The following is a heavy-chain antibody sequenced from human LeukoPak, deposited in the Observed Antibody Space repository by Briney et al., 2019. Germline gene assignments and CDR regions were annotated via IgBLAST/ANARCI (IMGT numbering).Heavy chain of an antibody. CDR2: INSDGSGI. Sequence: GGSLRLSCAASGFTFNTYWMHWVRQAPGKGLVWVSRINSDGSGISYADSVKGRFTISRDNAKNTLYLQMNSLRADDTAVYYCVSSLSSGWYYFCHWGQGTRVTVSS. CDR1: GFTFNTYW. V-gene: IGHV3-74*01. J-gene: IGHJ4*02. CDR3: VSSLSSGWYYFCH. D-gene: IGHD6-13*01.